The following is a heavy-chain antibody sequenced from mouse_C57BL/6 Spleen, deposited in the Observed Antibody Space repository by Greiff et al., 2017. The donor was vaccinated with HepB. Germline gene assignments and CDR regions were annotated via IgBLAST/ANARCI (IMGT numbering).Heavy chain of an antibody. J-gene: IGHJ3*01. V-gene: IGHV5-17*01. CDR1: GFTFSDYG. Sequence: VQLKESGGGLVKPGGSLKLSCAASGFTFSDYGMHWVRQAPEKGLEWVAYISSGSSTIYYADTVKGRFTISRDNAKNTLFLQMTSLRSEDTAMYYCARPIYYDYPAWFAYWGQGTLVTVSA. CDR3: ARPIYYDYPAWFAY. D-gene: IGHD2-4*01. CDR2: ISSGSSTI.